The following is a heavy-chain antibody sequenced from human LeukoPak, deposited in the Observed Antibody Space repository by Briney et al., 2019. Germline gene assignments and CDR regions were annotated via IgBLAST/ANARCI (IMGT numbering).Heavy chain of an antibody. D-gene: IGHD5-24*01. CDR3: ARDLGDGYNWAY. CDR1: GGSMSSYY. V-gene: IGHV4-59*01. J-gene: IGHJ4*02. Sequence: SETLSLTCTVSGGSMSSYYWSWIRQPPGKGLEWIGCIYYSGSTKYNPSLKSRVTILVDTSKNQFSLKLSSVTAADTAVYYCARDLGDGYNWAYWGQGTLVTVSS. CDR2: IYYSGST.